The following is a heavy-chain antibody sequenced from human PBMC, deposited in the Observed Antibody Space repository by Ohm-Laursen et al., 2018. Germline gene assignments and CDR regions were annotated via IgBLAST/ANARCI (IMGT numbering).Heavy chain of an antibody. CDR1: GGSFTGHY. Sequence: SETLSLTCTVSGGSFTGHYWSWIRQPPGKGLEWIGHISYTGYTSYKSSLKSRVTISLDTSRKHFSLRLTSLAAADTAVYYCARSEYAYGDLKWFDPWGQGILVTVSS. J-gene: IGHJ5*02. CDR2: ISYTGYT. D-gene: IGHD4-17*01. CDR3: ARSEYAYGDLKWFDP. V-gene: IGHV4-59*11.